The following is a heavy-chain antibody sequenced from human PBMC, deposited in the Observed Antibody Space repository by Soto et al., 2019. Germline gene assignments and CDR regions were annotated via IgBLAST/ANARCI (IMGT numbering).Heavy chain of an antibody. CDR2: IGASGDIT. Sequence: PGGSLRLSCAASGFSFTNFGMSWVRQAPGKGLEWVAGIGASGDITWYADSVKGRLSISRDNSKDTLYLQLNSLRFEDTAVYYCAKDDFTDRGDDYFDYWGPGTLVTVST. CDR3: AKDDFTDRGDDYFDY. D-gene: IGHD2-21*02. J-gene: IGHJ4*02. CDR1: GFSFTNFG. V-gene: IGHV3-23*01.